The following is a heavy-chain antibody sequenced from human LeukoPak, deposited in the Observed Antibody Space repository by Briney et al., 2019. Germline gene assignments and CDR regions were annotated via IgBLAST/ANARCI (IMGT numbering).Heavy chain of an antibody. D-gene: IGHD3-22*01. CDR2: INHSGST. CDR1: GGSISSYY. V-gene: IGHV4-34*01. Sequence: SETLSLTCTVSGGSISSYYWSWIRQPPGKGLEWIGEINHSGSTNYNPSLKSRVTISVDTSKNQFSLKLSSVTAADTAVYYCASGSPAYYYDSSGYRLPYYFDYWGQGTLVAVSS. J-gene: IGHJ4*02. CDR3: ASGSPAYYYDSSGYRLPYYFDY.